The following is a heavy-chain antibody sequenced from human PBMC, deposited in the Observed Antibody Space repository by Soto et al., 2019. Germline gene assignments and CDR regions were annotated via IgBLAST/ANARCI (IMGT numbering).Heavy chain of an antibody. Sequence: SGPTLANPTQTLTLTCTFSGFSLSTSGVGVGWIRQPPGKALEWLALLYWNDDKRYSTSLKSMLTISKDTSKNQVDLTMTNMDPVDTATYYCAHSGGVLWFGELLAPFDYWGQGTLVTVSS. CDR3: AHSGGVLWFGELLAPFDY. CDR1: GFSLSTSGVG. J-gene: IGHJ4*02. D-gene: IGHD3-10*01. V-gene: IGHV2-5*01. CDR2: LYWNDDK.